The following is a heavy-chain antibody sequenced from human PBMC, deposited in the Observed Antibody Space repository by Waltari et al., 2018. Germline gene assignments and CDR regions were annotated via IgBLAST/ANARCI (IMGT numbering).Heavy chain of an antibody. V-gene: IGHV3-15*01. CDR1: GFTFCNAW. D-gene: IGHD5-12*01. J-gene: IGHJ4*02. Sequence: EVQLVESGGGLVKPGGSVRLSCAASGFTFCNAWMIWVRQAPGKGLEWVGRIKSKTDGGTTDYAAPVKGRFTISRDDSKNTLYLQMNSLKTEDTAVYYCTTGDGYNYFDYWGQGTLVTVSS. CDR2: IKSKTDGGTT. CDR3: TTGDGYNYFDY.